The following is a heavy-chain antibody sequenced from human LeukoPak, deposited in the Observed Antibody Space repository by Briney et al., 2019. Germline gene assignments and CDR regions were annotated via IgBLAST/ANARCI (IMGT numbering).Heavy chain of an antibody. CDR1: GFTFGSYA. D-gene: IGHD3-9*01. CDR3: ARATLSITIFDTAFDI. J-gene: IGHJ3*02. V-gene: IGHV3-23*01. CDR2: ISSSGASK. Sequence: GGSLRLSCAASGFTFGSYAMGWVRQAPGKGLEWVSAISSSGASKYYADSVKGRFTISRDNSKNTLYLQMNSLRAEDTAVYYCARATLSITIFDTAFDIWGQGTMVTVSS.